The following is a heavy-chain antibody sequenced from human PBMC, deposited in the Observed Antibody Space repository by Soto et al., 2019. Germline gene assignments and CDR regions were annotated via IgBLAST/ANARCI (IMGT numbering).Heavy chain of an antibody. CDR3: AIGGSGIAVTGQPYYYYGMDV. V-gene: IGHV4-39*01. CDR2: IYYSGRT. D-gene: IGHD6-19*01. CDR1: GGSIRSNGYS. Sequence: SETLSLTCTVSGGSIRSNGYSWGWIRQPPGKGLEWIGSIYYSGRTCNNPSLKSRVTISVDTSKNQFSLKLSSVTAADTAVYYCAIGGSGIAVTGQPYYYYGMDVWGQGTTVTVSS. J-gene: IGHJ6*02.